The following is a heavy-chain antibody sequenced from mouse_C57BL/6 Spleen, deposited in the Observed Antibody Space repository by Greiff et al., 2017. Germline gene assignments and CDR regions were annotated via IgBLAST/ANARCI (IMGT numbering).Heavy chain of an antibody. J-gene: IGHJ1*03. CDR2: IYPGDGDT. Sequence: QVQLQQSGAELVKPGASVKISCKASGYAFSSYWMNWVKQRPGKGLEWIGQIYPGDGDTNYNGKFKGKATLTADKSSSTAYMQRSSLSSEDSAVYFCARGYDCDTGFDVWGTGTTVTVSS. CDR1: GYAFSSYW. V-gene: IGHV1-80*01. CDR3: ARGYDCDTGFDV. D-gene: IGHD2-4*01.